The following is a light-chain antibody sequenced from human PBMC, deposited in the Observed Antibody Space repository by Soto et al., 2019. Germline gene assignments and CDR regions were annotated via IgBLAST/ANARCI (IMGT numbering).Light chain of an antibody. CDR2: SNS. CDR3: AAWDDNLNGHVV. CDR1: SSNIGSNT. J-gene: IGLJ2*01. V-gene: IGLV1-44*01. Sequence: QLVLTQPPSASGTPGQRVTISCSGSSSNIGSNTVNWYQQLPGTAPKLLIYSNSQRPSGVPDRFSGSKSGTSASLAISGLQSEDEADYYCAAWDDNLNGHVVFGGGTKLTVL.